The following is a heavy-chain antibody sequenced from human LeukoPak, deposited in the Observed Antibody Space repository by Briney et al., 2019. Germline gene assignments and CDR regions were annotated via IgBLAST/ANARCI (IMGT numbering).Heavy chain of an antibody. V-gene: IGHV3-15*07. CDR1: GFTFSNAW. Sequence: PGGSLRLSCAASGFTFSNAWMNWVRQAPGKGLEWVGRIKSKTDGGTTDYAAPVKGRFTISRDGSKNTLYLQMNSLKTEDTAVYYCTTDPNYYDSSGYSATWGQGTLVTVSS. D-gene: IGHD3-22*01. CDR2: IKSKTDGGTT. CDR3: TTDPNYYDSSGYSAT. J-gene: IGHJ5*02.